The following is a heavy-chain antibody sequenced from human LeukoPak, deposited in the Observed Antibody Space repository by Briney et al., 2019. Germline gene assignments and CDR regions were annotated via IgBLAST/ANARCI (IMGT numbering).Heavy chain of an antibody. J-gene: IGHJ4*02. CDR2: ISSLSNYI. CDR3: ARDRGNWDFDY. Sequence: GGSLRLSCAASGFTFSSYSMNWVRQAPGKGLEWVSSISSLSNYIYYEDSVKGRFTISRDYAKNSLYLQMNSLRAEDTAVYYCARDRGNWDFDYWGQGTLVIVSS. D-gene: IGHD1-1*01. V-gene: IGHV3-21*01. CDR1: GFTFSSYS.